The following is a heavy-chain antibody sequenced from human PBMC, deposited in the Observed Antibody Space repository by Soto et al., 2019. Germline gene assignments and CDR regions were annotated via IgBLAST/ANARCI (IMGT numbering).Heavy chain of an antibody. D-gene: IGHD6-13*01. CDR3: ARLVRQEAAGTEY. J-gene: IGHJ4*02. CDR2: IYYSGST. CDR1: GGSISSSSYY. V-gene: IGHV4-39*01. Sequence: SETLSLTCTVSGGSISSSSYYWGWIRQPPGKGLEWIGSIYYSGSTYYNPSLKSRVTISVDTSKNQFSLKLSSVTAADTAVYYCARLVRQEAAGTEYWGQGTLVTVSS.